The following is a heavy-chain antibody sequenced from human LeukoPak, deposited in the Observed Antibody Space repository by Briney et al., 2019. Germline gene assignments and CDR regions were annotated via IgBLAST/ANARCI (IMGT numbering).Heavy chain of an antibody. Sequence: GGSLRLSCAASGFTFSSYAMHWVRQAPGKGVEYVSAISSNGGSTYYANSVKGRFTISRDNSKNTLYLQMGSLRAEDMAVYYCATYGDYSDYGMDVWGQGTTVTVSS. J-gene: IGHJ6*02. V-gene: IGHV3-64*01. D-gene: IGHD4-17*01. CDR2: ISSNGGST. CDR3: ATYGDYSDYGMDV. CDR1: GFTFSSYA.